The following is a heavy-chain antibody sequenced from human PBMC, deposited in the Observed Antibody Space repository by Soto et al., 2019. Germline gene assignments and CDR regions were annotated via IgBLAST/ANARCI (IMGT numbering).Heavy chain of an antibody. CDR2: ISSSSSYI. D-gene: IGHD5-18*01. CDR1: GFTFSSYS. V-gene: IGHV3-21*01. Sequence: EVQLVESGGGLVKPGGSLRLSCAAYGFTFSSYSMNWVRQAPGKGLDWVSSISSSSSYIYYADSVKGRFTISRDNARNSLYLQMNSLRAEDTAVYYCARDQPGYSYGYGLGYWGQGTLVTVSS. J-gene: IGHJ4*02. CDR3: ARDQPGYSYGYGLGY.